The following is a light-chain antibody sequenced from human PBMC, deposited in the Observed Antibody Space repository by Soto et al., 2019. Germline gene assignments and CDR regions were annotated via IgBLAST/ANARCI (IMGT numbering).Light chain of an antibody. V-gene: IGKV3-11*01. Sequence: EIVLTQSPATLSLSPGERATLSCRASQSVSSYLAWYQQKPGQAPRLLIYDASNRATGIPARFSGSGSGTDITLPISSLEPEEVAVYYCQQRRNWPLTFGGGTKVEIK. CDR1: QSVSSY. J-gene: IGKJ4*01. CDR3: QQRRNWPLT. CDR2: DAS.